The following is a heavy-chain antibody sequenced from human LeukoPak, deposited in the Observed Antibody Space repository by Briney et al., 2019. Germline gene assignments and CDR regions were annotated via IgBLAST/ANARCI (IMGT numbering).Heavy chain of an antibody. Sequence: PSETLSLTCAVSGGSISSGSYSWSWIRQPPGKGLEWIGYIYYSGSTNYNPSLKSRVTISVDTSKNQFSLKLSSVTAADTAVYYCARADCSGGSCYFDYWGQGTLVTVSS. CDR1: GGSISSGSYS. V-gene: IGHV4-61*01. D-gene: IGHD2-15*01. CDR3: ARADCSGGSCYFDY. CDR2: IYYSGST. J-gene: IGHJ4*02.